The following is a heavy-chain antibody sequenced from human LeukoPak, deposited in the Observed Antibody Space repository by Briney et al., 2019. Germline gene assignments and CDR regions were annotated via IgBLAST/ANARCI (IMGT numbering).Heavy chain of an antibody. Sequence: SETLSLTCGVYSGSFSDYYWNWIRQPPGKGLEWIGEISHSGSTNYNPSLISRVTISVDTSKNQFSLKLSSVTAADTAVYYCASSGWYGDYYYYYMDVWGKGTTVTVSS. CDR1: SGSFSDYY. V-gene: IGHV4-34*01. J-gene: IGHJ6*03. CDR3: ASSGWYGDYYYYYMDV. D-gene: IGHD6-19*01. CDR2: ISHSGST.